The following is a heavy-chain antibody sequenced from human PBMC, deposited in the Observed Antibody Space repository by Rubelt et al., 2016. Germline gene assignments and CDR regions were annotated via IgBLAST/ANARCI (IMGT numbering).Heavy chain of an antibody. CDR1: GGSISSGGYY. D-gene: IGHD6-13*01. J-gene: IGHJ4*02. CDR3: ARGAMIAAAGTWDY. CDR2: IYYSGST. V-gene: IGHV4-31*03. Sequence: QVQLQESGPGLVKPSQTLSLTCTVSGGSISSGGYYWSWIRQHPGKGLEWIGYIYYSGSTYYNPSLKGRGTMSVDTSKNQLSVKLRSVTAADTAVYYCARGAMIAAAGTWDYWGQGTLVTVSS.